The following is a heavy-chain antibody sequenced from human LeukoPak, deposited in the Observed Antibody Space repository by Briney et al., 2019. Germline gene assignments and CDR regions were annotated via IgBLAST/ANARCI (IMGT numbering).Heavy chain of an antibody. D-gene: IGHD3-9*01. Sequence: GGSLRLSCAASGFTVSSNYMSWVRQAPGKGLEWVSVIYSGGSTYYADSVKGRFTISRDNSKNTLYLQMNSLRAEDTAVYYCARGMDFDWPRFDYWGQGTLVTVSS. V-gene: IGHV3-53*01. CDR3: ARGMDFDWPRFDY. CDR2: IYSGGST. J-gene: IGHJ4*02. CDR1: GFTVSSNY.